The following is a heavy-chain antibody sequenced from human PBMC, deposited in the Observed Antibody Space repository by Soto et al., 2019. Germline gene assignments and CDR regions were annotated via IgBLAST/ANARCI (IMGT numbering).Heavy chain of an antibody. V-gene: IGHV4-34*01. CDR3: AINEGVIIQNPRLDY. CDR2: INHSGST. CDR1: GGSHSGYY. J-gene: IGHJ4*02. Sequence: SETLSLTCVVNGGSHSGYYWNWIRQPPGKGLEWIGEINHSGSTNYNPSLKSRVTISEDTSKNQFSLKLSSVTAADTAVYYCAINEGVIIQNPRLDYWGQGTLVTVSS. D-gene: IGHD3-10*01.